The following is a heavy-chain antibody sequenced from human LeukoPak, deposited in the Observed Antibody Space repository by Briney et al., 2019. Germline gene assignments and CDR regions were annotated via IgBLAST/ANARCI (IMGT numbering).Heavy chain of an antibody. Sequence: SETLSLTCTVSGGSISSYYWSWIRQPPGKGLEWIGYIYYSGSTNYNPSLKSRVTISVDTSKNQFSLKLSSVTAADTAVYYCARDRRGNYYYYYMDVWGKGTTVTVSS. D-gene: IGHD1-26*01. J-gene: IGHJ6*03. CDR3: ARDRRGNYYYYYMDV. CDR1: GGSISSYY. V-gene: IGHV4-59*01. CDR2: IYYSGST.